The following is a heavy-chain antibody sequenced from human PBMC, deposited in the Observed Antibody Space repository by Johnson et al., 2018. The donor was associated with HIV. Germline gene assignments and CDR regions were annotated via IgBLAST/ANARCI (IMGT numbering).Heavy chain of an antibody. CDR1: GFTFSNAW. CDR3: STDHPTAPLIIMNAFDI. J-gene: IGHJ3*02. V-gene: IGHV3-15*01. CDR2: IKSKTDGGTT. D-gene: IGHD3-16*02. Sequence: VQLVESGGGVVQPGGSLRLSCAASGFTFSNAWMSWVRQAPGKGLEWVGRIKSKTDGGTTDYAAPVKGRFTISRDDSRDTLYLQMNSLKTEDTAVYYCSTDHPTAPLIIMNAFDIWGQGTIVTVSS.